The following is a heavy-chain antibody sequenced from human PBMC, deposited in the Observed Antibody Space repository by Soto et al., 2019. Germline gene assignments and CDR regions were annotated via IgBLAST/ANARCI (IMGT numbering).Heavy chain of an antibody. J-gene: IGHJ1*01. Sequence: EVQLVESGGGLVQPGGSLRLSCAASGFTFSSYEMNWVRQAPGKGLEWVSYISSSGRTIYYADSVKGRFTISRDNAKNSLYLEMNSLRAEDTAVYYFAMDSSGYLFQHWGQGTLVTVSS. CDR2: ISSSGRTI. CDR1: GFTFSSYE. D-gene: IGHD3-22*01. V-gene: IGHV3-48*03. CDR3: AMDSSGYLFQH.